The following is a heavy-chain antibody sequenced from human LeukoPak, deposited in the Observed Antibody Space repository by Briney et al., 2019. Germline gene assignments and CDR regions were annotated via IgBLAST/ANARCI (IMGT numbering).Heavy chain of an antibody. V-gene: IGHV4-4*07. Sequence: PSETLSLTCTVSGGSISNYFWNWIRQPAGKALEWIGRINSSGSTNYNPSLKSRVVMSLDTSKNQLSLKLSSVTAADTAVYYCARSGAFDMWGQGTMVTVSS. J-gene: IGHJ3*02. D-gene: IGHD3-10*01. CDR1: GGSISNYF. CDR2: INSSGST. CDR3: ARSGAFDM.